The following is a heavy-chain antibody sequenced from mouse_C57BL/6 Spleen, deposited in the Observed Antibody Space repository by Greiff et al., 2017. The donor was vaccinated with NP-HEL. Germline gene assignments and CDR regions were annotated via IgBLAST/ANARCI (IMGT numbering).Heavy chain of an antibody. CDR2: IDPSDSET. D-gene: IGHD1-2*01. V-gene: IGHV1-52*01. CDR1: GYTFTSYW. Sequence: QVQLQQPGAELVRPGSSVKLSCKASGYTFTSYWMHWVKQRPIQGLEWIGNIDPSDSETHYNQKFKDKATLTVDKSSSTAYMQLSSLTSEDSAVYYCASNYYGTWCAYWGQGTLVTVSA. J-gene: IGHJ3*01. CDR3: ASNYYGTWCAY.